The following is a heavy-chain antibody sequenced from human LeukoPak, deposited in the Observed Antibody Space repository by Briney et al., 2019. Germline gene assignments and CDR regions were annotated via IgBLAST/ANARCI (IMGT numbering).Heavy chain of an antibody. CDR2: ISYDGSNK. Sequence: GGSLRLSCAASGFTFSSYAMHWVCQAPGKGLEWVAVISYDGSNKYYADSVKGRFTISRDNSKNTLYLQMNSLRAEDTAVYYCAKVVGATRHTSTRHFDYWGQGTLVTVSS. J-gene: IGHJ4*02. CDR3: AKVVGATRHTSTRHFDY. D-gene: IGHD1-26*01. V-gene: IGHV3-30-3*01. CDR1: GFTFSSYA.